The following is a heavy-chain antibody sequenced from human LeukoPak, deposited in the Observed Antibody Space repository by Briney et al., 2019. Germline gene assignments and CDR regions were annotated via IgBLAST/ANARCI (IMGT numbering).Heavy chain of an antibody. J-gene: IGHJ4*02. Sequence: ASVKVSCKASGGTFSSYAISWVRQAPGQGLEWMGGIIPIFGTANYAQKLQGRVTMTTDTSTSTAYMELRSLRSDDTAVYYCARDHINGQQLVPFDYWGQGTLVTVSS. CDR3: ARDHINGQQLVPFDY. CDR2: IIPIFGTA. D-gene: IGHD6-13*01. CDR1: GGTFSSYA. V-gene: IGHV1-69*05.